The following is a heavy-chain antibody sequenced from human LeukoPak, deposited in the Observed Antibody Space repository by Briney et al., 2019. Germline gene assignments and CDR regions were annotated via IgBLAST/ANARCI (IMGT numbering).Heavy chain of an antibody. CDR2: INSDGSST. CDR3: AIEIVDGFDY. Sequence: PGGSLRLSCAASGFTFSSYWMHWVRQAPGKGLVWVSRINSDGSSTSYADSVKGRFTISSDNAKNTLDLQMNSLIAEDTAVYYCAIEIVDGFDYWGQGTLVTVSS. D-gene: IGHD3-16*02. J-gene: IGHJ4*02. CDR1: GFTFSSYW. V-gene: IGHV3-74*01.